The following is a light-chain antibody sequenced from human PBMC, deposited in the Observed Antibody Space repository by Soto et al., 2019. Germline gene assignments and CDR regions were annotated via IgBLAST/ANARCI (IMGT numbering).Light chain of an antibody. J-gene: IGKJ2*01. V-gene: IGKV4-1*01. CDR2: WAS. Sequence: DIVMTQSPDSLAVSLGERATINCKSSQSVLYSSNNKNYFAWYQQKPGQPPKLLIYWASTRESGVPDRFSGSGSGTDFTLTISSLQAEDVAVYYCQQYYSVPVTFGQGTKLEIK. CDR1: QSVLYSSNNKNY. CDR3: QQYYSVPVT.